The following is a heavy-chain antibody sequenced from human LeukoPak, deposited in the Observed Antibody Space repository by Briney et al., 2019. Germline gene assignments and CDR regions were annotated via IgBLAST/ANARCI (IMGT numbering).Heavy chain of an antibody. CDR2: INHSGST. Sequence: SETLSLTCTVSGGSISSDYWSWIRQPPGKGLEWIGEINHSGSTNYNPSLKSRVTISVDTSKNQFSLKLSSVTAADTAVYYCARDPPIRFLVTHYYYGMDVWGQGTTVTVSS. CDR1: GGSISSDY. V-gene: IGHV4-34*01. D-gene: IGHD3-3*01. J-gene: IGHJ6*02. CDR3: ARDPPIRFLVTHYYYGMDV.